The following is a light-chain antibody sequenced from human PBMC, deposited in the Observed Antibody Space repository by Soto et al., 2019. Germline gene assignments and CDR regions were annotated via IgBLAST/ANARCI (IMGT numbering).Light chain of an antibody. Sequence: DIVMTQSPDSLAVSLGERATINCKSSQSVFSSCNNKNFLAWYQQKPGQPPKLLIYWASTRQSGVPDRFSGSGSGTDFTLTVSSLEADDVAVYYCQQYIRSLWTFGQGTRVEIK. CDR3: QQYIRSLWT. CDR2: WAS. CDR1: QSVFSSCNNKNF. J-gene: IGKJ1*01. V-gene: IGKV4-1*01.